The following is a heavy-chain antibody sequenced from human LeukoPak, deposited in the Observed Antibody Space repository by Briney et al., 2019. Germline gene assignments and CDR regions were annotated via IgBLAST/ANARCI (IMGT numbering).Heavy chain of an antibody. CDR1: GFTFSSYA. CDR3: AKDQWRYYYDSSGYHDY. V-gene: IGHV3-23*01. CDR2: ISGSGGST. D-gene: IGHD3-22*01. Sequence: SGVSLRLSCAASGFTFSSYAMSWVRQAPGKGLEWVSAISGSGGSTYYADSVKGRFTISRDNSKNTLYLQMNSLRAEDTAVYYCAKDQWRYYYDSSGYHDYWGQGTLVTVSS. J-gene: IGHJ4*02.